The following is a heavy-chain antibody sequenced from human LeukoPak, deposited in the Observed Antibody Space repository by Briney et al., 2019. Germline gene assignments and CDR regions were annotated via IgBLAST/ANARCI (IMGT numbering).Heavy chain of an antibody. Sequence: SETLSLTCAVYGGSFSGYYWSWIRQPPGKGLEWIGEINHSGSTNYNPSLKSRVTISVDTSKNQFSLKLSSVTAADTAVYYCARDSRYYYDSSGYYPFDYWGQGTLVTVSS. V-gene: IGHV4-34*01. CDR3: ARDSRYYYDSSGYYPFDY. D-gene: IGHD3-22*01. CDR2: INHSGST. CDR1: GGSFSGYY. J-gene: IGHJ4*02.